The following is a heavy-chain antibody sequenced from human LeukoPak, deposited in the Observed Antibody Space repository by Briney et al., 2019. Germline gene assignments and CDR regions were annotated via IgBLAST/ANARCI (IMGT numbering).Heavy chain of an antibody. CDR1: GFTFSSYE. Sequence: GGSLRLSCAASGFTFSSYEMNWVRQAPGKGLEWVSYISSSGSTIYYADSVKGRFTISRDNAKNSLYLQMNSLRAEDTAVYYCARDMPYYDSWSVGYYYYYGMDVWGQGTTVTVSS. D-gene: IGHD3-3*01. J-gene: IGHJ6*02. V-gene: IGHV3-48*03. CDR3: ARDMPYYDSWSVGYYYYYGMDV. CDR2: ISSSGSTI.